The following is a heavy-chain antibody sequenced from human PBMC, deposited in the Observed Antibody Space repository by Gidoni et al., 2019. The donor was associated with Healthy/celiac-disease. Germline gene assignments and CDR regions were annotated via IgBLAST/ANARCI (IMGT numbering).Heavy chain of an antibody. CDR1: GFTFGDYA. V-gene: IGHV3-49*03. CDR2: IRSKAYGGTT. D-gene: IGHD6-13*01. J-gene: IGHJ6*02. Sequence: EVQLVESGGGLVQPGRSLRLSCTASGFTFGDYAMSWFRQAPGKGLEWVGFIRSKAYGGTTEYAASVKGRFTISRDDSKSIAYLQMNSLKTEDTAVYYCTRGSIAAAYYYYYYGMDVWGQGTTVTVSS. CDR3: TRGSIAAAYYYYYYGMDV.